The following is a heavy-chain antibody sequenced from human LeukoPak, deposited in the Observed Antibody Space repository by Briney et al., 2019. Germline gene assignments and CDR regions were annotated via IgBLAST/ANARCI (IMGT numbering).Heavy chain of an antibody. V-gene: IGHV3-30-3*01. CDR1: GFTFSSYA. J-gene: IGHJ3*02. CDR2: ISYDGSNK. Sequence: SGGSLRLSCAASGFTFSSYAMHWVRQAPGKGLEWVAVISYDGSNKYYADSVKGQFTITRDNSKNTLYLQMNSLRAEDTAVYYCASAFDSWGQGRMVTVSS. CDR3: ASAFDS.